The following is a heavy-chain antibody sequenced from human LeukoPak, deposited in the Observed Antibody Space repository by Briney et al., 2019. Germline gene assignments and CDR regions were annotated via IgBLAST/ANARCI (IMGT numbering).Heavy chain of an antibody. CDR2: IRYDGSNK. CDR1: GFTFSSYV. J-gene: IGHJ6*03. CDR3: ARSYDFWSGYFPSYYYYYMDV. V-gene: IGHV3-30*02. Sequence: PGGSLRLSCAASGFTFSSYVMHWVRQAPGKGLEWVAFIRYDGSNKYYADSVKGRFTISRDNSKNTLYLQMNSLRAEDTAVYYCARSYDFWSGYFPSYYYYYMDVWGKGTTVTVSS. D-gene: IGHD3-3*01.